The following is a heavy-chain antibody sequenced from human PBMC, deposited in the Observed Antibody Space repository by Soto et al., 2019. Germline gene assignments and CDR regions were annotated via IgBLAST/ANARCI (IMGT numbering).Heavy chain of an antibody. CDR3: AREGIAAAAHGGGYYYYGMDV. D-gene: IGHD6-13*01. CDR2: IGTAGDT. CDR1: GFTFSSYD. V-gene: IGHV3-13*01. J-gene: IGHJ6*02. Sequence: PGGSLRLSCAASGFTFSSYDMPWVRQATGKGLEWVSAIGTAGDTYYPGSVKGRFTISRENAKNSLYLQMNSLRAGDTAVYYCAREGIAAAAHGGGYYYYGMDVWGQGTTVTVSS.